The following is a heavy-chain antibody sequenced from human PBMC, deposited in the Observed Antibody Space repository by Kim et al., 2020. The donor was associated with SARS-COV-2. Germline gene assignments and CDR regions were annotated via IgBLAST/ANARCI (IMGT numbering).Heavy chain of an antibody. J-gene: IGHJ5*02. CDR2: T. D-gene: IGHD4-4*01. V-gene: IGHV1-46*01. CDR3: ARVGNSGWFDP. Sequence: TSYAKKFQGRVTMTRDTSTSTVYMELSSLRSEDTAVYYCARVGNSGWFDPWGQGTLVTVSS.